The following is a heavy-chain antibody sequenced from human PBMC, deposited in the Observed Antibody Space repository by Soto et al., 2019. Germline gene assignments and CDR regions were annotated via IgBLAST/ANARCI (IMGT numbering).Heavy chain of an antibody. CDR1: GYSFTGQV. J-gene: IGHJ4*02. CDR3: TKDPNSYDSSGHRFDY. D-gene: IGHD3-22*01. V-gene: IGHV1-2*02. CDR2: IHPNSGAT. Sequence: ASVKVSCKASGYSFTGQVLYWVRQAPGQGLEWMGWIHPNSGATNSAQKFQGRVTMTRDTSISTAYMEVSRLRSDDTAVYYCTKDPNSYDSSGHRFDYWGQGTMVTVSS.